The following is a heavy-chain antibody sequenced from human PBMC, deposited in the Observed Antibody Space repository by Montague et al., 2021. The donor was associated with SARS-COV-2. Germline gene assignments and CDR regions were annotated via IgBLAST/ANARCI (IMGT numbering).Heavy chain of an antibody. CDR3: VRKTSGYHPFDY. V-gene: IGHV4-28*01. CDR1: GHPISSRNG. CDR2: IYYSGST. D-gene: IGHD1-14*01. J-gene: IGHJ4*02. Sequence: SETLSLTCAVSGHPISSRNGWGWIRQPPGKGLEWIGYIYYSGSTYYNPSLKSRVTMSMDTSKNQFSLKLTSVTAVDTAVYYCVRKTSGYHPFDYWGQGTLVTVSS.